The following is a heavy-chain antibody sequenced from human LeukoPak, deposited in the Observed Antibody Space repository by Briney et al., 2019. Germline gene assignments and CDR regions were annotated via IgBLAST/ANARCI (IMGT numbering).Heavy chain of an antibody. CDR1: GFTFSSYA. CDR2: ISGSGGST. D-gene: IGHD1-26*01. V-gene: IGHV3-23*01. J-gene: IGHJ4*02. Sequence: GGSLRLSCAASGFTFSSYAMSWVRQAPGKGLEWVSAISGSGGSTYYADSVKGQFTISRDNSKNTLYLQMNGLRAEDTAVYYCAKIRGSGSYHFDYWGQGTLVTVSS. CDR3: AKIRGSGSYHFDY.